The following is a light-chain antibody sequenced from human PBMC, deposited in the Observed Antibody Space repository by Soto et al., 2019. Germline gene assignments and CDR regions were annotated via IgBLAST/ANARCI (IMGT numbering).Light chain of an antibody. CDR3: QYYNDCWT. J-gene: IGKJ1*01. CDR1: QSVSNN. V-gene: IGKV3D-15*03. CDR2: GAS. Sequence: RGERAPLSCRASQSVSNNYLAWYQQKPGQAPRLLIYGASNRATGIPDRFSGSGSGTEFTLTSGIQPSEDSTDYYCQYYNDCWTFGQGTKVDIK.